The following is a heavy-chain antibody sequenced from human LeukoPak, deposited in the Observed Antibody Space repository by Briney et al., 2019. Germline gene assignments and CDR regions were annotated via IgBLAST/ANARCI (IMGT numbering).Heavy chain of an antibody. CDR2: FDPEDGET. V-gene: IGHV1-24*01. CDR1: GYTLTELS. J-gene: IGHJ4*02. CDR3: ARVQCCDVGKSFLFDY. D-gene: IGHD1-26*01. Sequence: ASVKVSCKVSGYTLTELSMHWVRQAPGKGLEWMGGFDPEDGETIYAQKFQGRVTMTEDTSTDTAYMELSSLTSDDTAVFYCARVQCCDVGKSFLFDYWGQGTLVTASS.